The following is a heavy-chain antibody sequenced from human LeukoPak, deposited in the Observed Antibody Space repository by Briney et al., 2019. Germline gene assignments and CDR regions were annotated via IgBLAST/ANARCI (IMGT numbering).Heavy chain of an antibody. CDR1: GGSISSGGYY. Sequence: PSETLSLTCTVSGGSISSGGYYWSWIRQHPGKGLEWIGYIYYSGSTYYNPSLKSRVTISVDTSKNQFSLKLSSVTAADTAVYYCARTNYDSSGYLGYYWGQGTLVIVSS. V-gene: IGHV4-31*03. CDR3: ARTNYDSSGYLGYY. CDR2: IYYSGST. D-gene: IGHD3-22*01. J-gene: IGHJ4*02.